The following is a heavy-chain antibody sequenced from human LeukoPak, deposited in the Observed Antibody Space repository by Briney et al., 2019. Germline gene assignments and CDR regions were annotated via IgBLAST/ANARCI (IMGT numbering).Heavy chain of an antibody. V-gene: IGHV1-69*01. CDR3: ARAPAKWLRYVYFDY. CDR2: ITPIFGTA. CDR1: GGTFSSYA. Sequence: GASVKVSCKASGGTFSSYAISWVRQAPGQGLEWMGGITPIFGTANYAQKFQGRVTITADESTSTAYMELSSLRSEDTAVYYCARAPAKWLRYVYFDYWGQGTLVTVSS. J-gene: IGHJ4*02. D-gene: IGHD5-12*01.